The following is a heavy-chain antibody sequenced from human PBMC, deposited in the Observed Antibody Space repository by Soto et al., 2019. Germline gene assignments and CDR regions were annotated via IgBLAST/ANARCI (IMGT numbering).Heavy chain of an antibody. Sequence: PSETLSLTCSVSGGSVTSGSYYWSWIRQPPGKGLEWIGYIYSSGGTSYNPSLKSRVTISVDTSKNQFSLKLTSVTAADTAVYYCARDGGGYNNWGQGTLVTVSS. D-gene: IGHD5-12*01. CDR2: IYSSGGT. J-gene: IGHJ4*02. CDR1: GGSVTSGSYY. V-gene: IGHV4-61*01. CDR3: ARDGGGYNN.